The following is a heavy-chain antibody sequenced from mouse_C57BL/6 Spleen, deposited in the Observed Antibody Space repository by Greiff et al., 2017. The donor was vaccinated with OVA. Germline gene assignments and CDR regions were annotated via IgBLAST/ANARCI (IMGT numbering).Heavy chain of an antibody. Sequence: VQLQESGAELARPGASVKMSCKASGYTFTSYTMHWVKQRPGQGLEWIGYINPSSGYTKYNQKFKDKATLTADKSSSTAYMQLSSLTSEDSAVYYCASVGFITTVVATPYYAMDYWGQGTSVTVSS. CDR1: GYTFTSYT. D-gene: IGHD1-1*01. J-gene: IGHJ4*01. V-gene: IGHV1-4*01. CDR2: INPSSGYT. CDR3: ASVGFITTVVATPYYAMDY.